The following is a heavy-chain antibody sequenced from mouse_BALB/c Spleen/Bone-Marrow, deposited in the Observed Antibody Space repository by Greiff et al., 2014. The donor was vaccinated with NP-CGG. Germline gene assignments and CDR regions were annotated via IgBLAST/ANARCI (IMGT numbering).Heavy chain of an antibody. J-gene: IGHJ3*01. V-gene: IGHV1S29*02. CDR3: ARGAAYGYYLGLAY. D-gene: IGHD2-3*01. CDR2: IYPYNGGT. CDR1: GYTFTYYN. Sequence: VQLQQSGPELVKPGASVKISCKASGYTFTYYNMHWVKQSHGKSLEWIGYIYPYNGGTVYKQKFKSKATLTVDNSSSTADMELRSLSSEDSAVYYCARGAAYGYYLGLAYWGQGTLVTVSA.